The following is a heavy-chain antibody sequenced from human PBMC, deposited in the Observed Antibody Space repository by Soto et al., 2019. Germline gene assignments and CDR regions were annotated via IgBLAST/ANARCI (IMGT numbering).Heavy chain of an antibody. CDR1: GYSFATSG. J-gene: IGHJ4*02. V-gene: IGHV1-18*01. CDR2: ISVSNGNT. D-gene: IGHD3-22*01. Sequence: QVKLVQSGTEVKKPGASLKVSCKASGYSFATSGISWVRQAPGQVLEWMGWISVSNGNTNYDQKLHARVTMTTDTSTTTDYLELMSLRSDDTGVYYCARAGQYYDSSGYVNWGQGNLVTVSS. CDR3: ARAGQYYDSSGYVN.